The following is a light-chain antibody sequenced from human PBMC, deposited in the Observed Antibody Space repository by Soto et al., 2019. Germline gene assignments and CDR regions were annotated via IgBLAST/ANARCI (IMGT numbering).Light chain of an antibody. CDR2: RSN. CDR3: AAWDASLSAWV. CDR1: SSNIGRDY. Sequence: QSVLTQPPSASGTPGQRVTISCSGSSSNIGRDYVYWYQQFPGTAPKLLISRSNQRPSGVPDRFSGSKSGTSASLAISGLRSDAEADYYCAAWDASLSAWVFGGGTKLTVL. J-gene: IGLJ3*02. V-gene: IGLV1-47*01.